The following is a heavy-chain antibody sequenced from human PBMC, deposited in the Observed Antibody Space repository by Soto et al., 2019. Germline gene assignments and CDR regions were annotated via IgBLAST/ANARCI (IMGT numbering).Heavy chain of an antibody. V-gene: IGHV4-34*01. CDR1: GGSFSGYY. CDR2: ISHSGGT. CDR3: ARGREYYFFWSGYQNEGPHAMDV. D-gene: IGHD3-3*01. J-gene: IGHJ6*02. Sequence: PSETLSLTCAVYGGSFSGYYWTWIRQAPGKGLEWIGEISHSGGTNYNSSLKSRVTISVDTCNKQFSLILFSVTAADTVVFYCARGREYYFFWSGYQNEGPHAMDVWGQGTTVTVSS.